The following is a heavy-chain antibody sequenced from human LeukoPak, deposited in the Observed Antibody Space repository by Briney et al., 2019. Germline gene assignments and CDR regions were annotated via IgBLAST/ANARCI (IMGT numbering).Heavy chain of an antibody. CDR3: ARDAADSSWSDY. Sequence: GASVKVSCKASGYTFTGYGISWVRQAPGQGLEWMGWISAYNGNTNYAQKFQGRVTMTRDTSISTAYMELSRLRSDDTAVYYCARDAADSSWSDYWGQGTLVTVSS. D-gene: IGHD6-6*01. CDR2: ISAYNGNT. V-gene: IGHV1-18*01. J-gene: IGHJ4*02. CDR1: GYTFTGYG.